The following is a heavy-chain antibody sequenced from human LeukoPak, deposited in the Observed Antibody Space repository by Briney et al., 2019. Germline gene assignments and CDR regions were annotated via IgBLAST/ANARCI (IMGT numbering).Heavy chain of an antibody. Sequence: PGGSLRLSCAASGFTFSSYGMHWVRQAPGKGLEWVAFIRYDGSNKYYADSVKGRFTISRDNSKNTLYLQMNSLRAEDTAVYYCAKGTMSQHRGAFDIWGQGTMVIVSS. CDR2: IRYDGSNK. D-gene: IGHD3-22*01. V-gene: IGHV3-30*02. J-gene: IGHJ3*02. CDR1: GFTFSSYG. CDR3: AKGTMSQHRGAFDI.